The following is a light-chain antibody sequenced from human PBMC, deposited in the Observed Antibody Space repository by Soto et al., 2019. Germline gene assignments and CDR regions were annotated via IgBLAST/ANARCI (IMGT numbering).Light chain of an antibody. CDR2: DNY. V-gene: IGLV1-51*01. J-gene: IGLJ2*01. CDR1: SSNIGNNY. Sequence: QSVLTQPPSVSATPGQKVTLSCSGSSSNIGNNYVSWYQQFPGAAPKLLIYDNYWRPSGIPDRFSASKSGTSATLGITGLQTGDEADYYCATWDSSLSAVVVGGGTKLTVL. CDR3: ATWDSSLSAVV.